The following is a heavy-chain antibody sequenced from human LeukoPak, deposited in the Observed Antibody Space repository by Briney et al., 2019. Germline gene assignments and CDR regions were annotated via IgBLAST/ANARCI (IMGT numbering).Heavy chain of an antibody. Sequence: GRSMRLSCTVSGFTFGDHAMSWVRQAPGKGLEWVGFIRSKTYGGTTEYAASVKGRFIISRDDSTSIAYLQMNSLKTEDTAVYYCTRGPIQLWLYHGMDVWGQGTTVTVSS. CDR3: TRGPIQLWLYHGMDV. CDR2: IRSKTYGGTT. D-gene: IGHD5-18*01. V-gene: IGHV3-49*04. J-gene: IGHJ6*02. CDR1: GFTFGDHA.